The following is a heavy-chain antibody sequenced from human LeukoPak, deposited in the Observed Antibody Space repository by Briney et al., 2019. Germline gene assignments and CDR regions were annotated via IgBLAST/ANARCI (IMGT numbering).Heavy chain of an antibody. CDR1: GFTVSSNY. V-gene: IGHV3-53*01. CDR3: ARVAYDSSGYYPSNDY. D-gene: IGHD3-22*01. CDR2: IYSGGST. Sequence: PGGSLRLSCAASGFTVSSNYMSWVRQAPGKGLEWVSVIYSGGSTYYADSVKGRFTISRDNSKNTLYLQMNSLRAEDTAVYYCARVAYDSSGYYPSNDYWGQGTLVTVSS. J-gene: IGHJ4*02.